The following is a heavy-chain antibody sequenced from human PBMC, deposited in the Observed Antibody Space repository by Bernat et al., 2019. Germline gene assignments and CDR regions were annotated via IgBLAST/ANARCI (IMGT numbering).Heavy chain of an antibody. CDR2: IKQDGSEK. J-gene: IGHJ4*02. CDR1: GFTFSSYW. Sequence: EVQLVESGGGLVQPGGSLRLSCAASGFTFSSYWMSWVRQAPGKGLEWVANIKQDGSEKYYVDSVKGRFTISRDNAKNSLYLQMNSLRAEDTAVYYCESPKWSSGWYVFDYWGQGTLVTVSS. CDR3: ESPKWSSGWYVFDY. D-gene: IGHD6-19*01. V-gene: IGHV3-7*03.